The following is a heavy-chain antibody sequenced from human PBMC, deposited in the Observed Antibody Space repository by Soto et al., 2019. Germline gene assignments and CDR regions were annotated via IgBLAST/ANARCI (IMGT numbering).Heavy chain of an antibody. V-gene: IGHV3-23*01. D-gene: IGHD1-1*01. CDR1: GCTFSTYA. CDR3: AKDLAATATGDSFDI. CDR2: VTNSGSNT. J-gene: IGHJ3*02. Sequence: EVQLLESGGGLVQPGRSLRLSCGASGCTFSTYAMTWVRQAPGKGLEWVSSVTNSGSNTYHADSVKGRFTISRDNSKNMLFLQMNSLRAEDTALYYCAKDLAATATGDSFDIWGQGTMVTVSS.